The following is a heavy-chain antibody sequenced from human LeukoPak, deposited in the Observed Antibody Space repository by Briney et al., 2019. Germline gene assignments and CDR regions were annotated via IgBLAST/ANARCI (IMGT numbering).Heavy chain of an antibody. J-gene: IGHJ6*03. CDR2: IIPIFGTA. Sequence: SVKVSCKASGGTFSSYAISWVRQAPGQGLEWMGGIIPIFGTANYAQKFQGRVTITTDESTSTAYMELSSLRSEDTAVYYCARDRVSAVSFYYYYYMDVWGKGTTVTVPS. CDR1: GGTFSSYA. CDR3: ARDRVSAVSFYYYYYMDV. D-gene: IGHD3-10*01. V-gene: IGHV1-69*05.